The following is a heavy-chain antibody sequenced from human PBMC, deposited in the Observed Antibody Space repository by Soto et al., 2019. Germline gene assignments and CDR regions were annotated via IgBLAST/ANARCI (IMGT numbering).Heavy chain of an antibody. CDR2: IYYSGST. CDR3: ARDSSPSDTMVRGVIPHAFDP. Sequence: SETLSLTCTVSGGSISSGDYYWSWIRQPPGKGLEWIGYIYYSGSTYYNPSLKSRVTISVDTSKNQFSLKLSSVTAADTAVYYCARDSSPSDTMVRGVIPHAFDPWGQGTLVTVPQ. CDR1: GGSISSGDYY. V-gene: IGHV4-30-4*01. J-gene: IGHJ5*02. D-gene: IGHD3-10*01.